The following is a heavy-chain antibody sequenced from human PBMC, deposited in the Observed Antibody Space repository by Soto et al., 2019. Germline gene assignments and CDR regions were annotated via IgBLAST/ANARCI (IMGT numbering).Heavy chain of an antibody. CDR3: ARGGSSDWQVAFDF. CDR1: CGSFSGYF. CDR2: VNHNGRN. Sequence: SETLSLTCTFYCGSFSGYFWNWIRQSPGKGLEWIGKVNHNGRNNYNPSLKSRVTISMDMSKNQFSLKLTSVTAADTAVYYCARGGSSDWQVAFDFWGQGTMVTVS. D-gene: IGHD6-19*01. J-gene: IGHJ3*01. V-gene: IGHV4-34*01.